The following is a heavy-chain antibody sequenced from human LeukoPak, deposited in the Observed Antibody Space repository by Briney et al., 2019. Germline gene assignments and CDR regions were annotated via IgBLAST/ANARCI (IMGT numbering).Heavy chain of an antibody. CDR1: GVTPSSNH. CDR3: VRDAS. CDR2: IYSGGGT. V-gene: IGHV3-66*01. Sequence: GGSLRLSCAVPGVTPSSNHMSCVRPAPGKGLEWVSAIYSGGGTYYADSVKGRFTLSRDISKNTLYLQMNSLRAEDTAVYYCVRDASWGQGTLVTVSS. J-gene: IGHJ4*02.